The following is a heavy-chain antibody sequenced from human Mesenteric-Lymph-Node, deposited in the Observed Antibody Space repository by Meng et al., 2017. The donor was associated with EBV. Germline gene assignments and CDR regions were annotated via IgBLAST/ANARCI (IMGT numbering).Heavy chain of an antibody. Sequence: QAEVVQSGDRIKNTGASMNDSCKASAYTFTRDDNNWVRQATRQGLEWMRWMNPNSGTTGYAQKFQGRVTMTTNTSISTAYMELSSLRSEDTAVYYCARVGPLNSNWFDPWGQGTLVTGSS. D-gene: IGHD1-1*01. CDR3: ARVGPLNSNWFDP. V-gene: IGHV1-8*01. CDR2: MNPNSGTT. J-gene: IGHJ5*02. CDR1: AYTFTRDD.